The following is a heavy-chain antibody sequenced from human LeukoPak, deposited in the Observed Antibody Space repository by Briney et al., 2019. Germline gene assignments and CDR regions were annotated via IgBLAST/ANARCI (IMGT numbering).Heavy chain of an antibody. CDR3: ARVGYYDSSGYRAFDI. V-gene: IGHV3-21*01. J-gene: IGHJ3*02. CDR1: GFTFSSYS. D-gene: IGHD3-22*01. CDR2: VSSSSSYI. Sequence: GGSLRLSCAASGFTFSSYSMNWVRQAPGKGLEWVSSVSSSSSYIYYADSVKGRFTISRDNAKNSLYLQMNSLRAEDTAVYYCARVGYYDSSGYRAFDIWGQGTMVTVSS.